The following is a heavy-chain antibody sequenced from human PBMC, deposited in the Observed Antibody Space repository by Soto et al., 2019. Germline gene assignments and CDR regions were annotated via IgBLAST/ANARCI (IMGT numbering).Heavy chain of an antibody. CDR2: VNPISGDT. V-gene: IGHV1-2*02. J-gene: IGHJ5*02. Sequence: QIQLVQSGAEVKKPGASVKVSCRASGYTFTGYYLHWVRQAPGQGLGWRGGVNPISGDTNYAQKFQDRVIMTRDRSITTVHMELSRLRSDDTAVYYCAREEGFRITMDRGRWFDPWGQGTLVTVSS. D-gene: IGHD3-10*01. CDR1: GYTFTGYY. CDR3: AREEGFRITMDRGRWFDP.